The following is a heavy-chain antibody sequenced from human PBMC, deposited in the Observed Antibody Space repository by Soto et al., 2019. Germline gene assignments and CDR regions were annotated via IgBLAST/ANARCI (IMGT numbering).Heavy chain of an antibody. J-gene: IGHJ4*02. CDR1: GFTFKTYG. D-gene: IGHD3-3*01. Sequence: QVQLLESGGGVVQPGRSLRLSFAASGFTFKTYGMHWVRQVPGKGLQWVAALSYDGVNKFYVDSVKGRFTVSRDNSKNTVSLEMSSLRADDSAVYYCARDRGHVEWLPRQIDYWGQGTTVTVSS. CDR2: LSYDGVNK. CDR3: ARDRGHVEWLPRQIDY. V-gene: IGHV3-30*03.